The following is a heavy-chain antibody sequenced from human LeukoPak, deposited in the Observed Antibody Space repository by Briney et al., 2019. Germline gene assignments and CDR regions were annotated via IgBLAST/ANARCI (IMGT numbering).Heavy chain of an antibody. V-gene: IGHV3-30*04. Sequence: GGSLRLSCAASGFTFSSYAMHWVRQAPGKGLEWVAVISYDGSNKYYADSVKGRFTISRDNSKNTLYLQMNSLRAEDTAVYYCAKVESYNAYDYWGQGTLVTVSS. CDR3: AKVESYNAYDY. CDR1: GFTFSSYA. J-gene: IGHJ4*02. CDR2: ISYDGSNK. D-gene: IGHD5-24*01.